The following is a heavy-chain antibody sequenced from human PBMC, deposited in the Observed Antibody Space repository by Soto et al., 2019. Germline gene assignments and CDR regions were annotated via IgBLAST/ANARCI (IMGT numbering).Heavy chain of an antibody. CDR2: IYYSGSI. V-gene: IGHV4-59*08. J-gene: IGHJ3*02. D-gene: IGHD2-15*01. CDR1: GGSISSYY. Sequence: PSETLSLTCTVSGGSISSYYWSWIRQPPGKGLEWIGYIYYSGSINYNPSLKSRVTISVDTSKNQFSLKLSSVTAADTAVYYCARQAERYCSGGSCYLRQDAFDIWGQGTMVTVSS. CDR3: ARQAERYCSGGSCYLRQDAFDI.